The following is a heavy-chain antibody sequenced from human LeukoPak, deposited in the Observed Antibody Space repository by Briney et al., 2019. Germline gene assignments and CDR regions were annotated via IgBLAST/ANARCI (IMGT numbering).Heavy chain of an antibody. J-gene: IGHJ4*02. CDR3: ARDRGDYGSGSYYYFDY. CDR2: ISNSSSYI. D-gene: IGHD3-10*01. Sequence: GGSLRLSCAASGFTFSSYSMNWVRQAPGKGLEWVSSISNSSSYIYYADSVKGRFTISRDNAKNSLYLQMNSLRAEDTAVYYCARDRGDYGSGSYYYFDYWGQGTLVTVSS. CDR1: GFTFSSYS. V-gene: IGHV3-21*01.